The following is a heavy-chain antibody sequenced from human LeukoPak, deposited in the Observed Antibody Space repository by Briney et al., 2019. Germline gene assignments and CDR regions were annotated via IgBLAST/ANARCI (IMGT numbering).Heavy chain of an antibody. CDR3: AGLITTGYYYYYYMDV. CDR2: ISAYNGNT. D-gene: IGHD4-17*01. V-gene: IGHV1-18*01. CDR1: GYTFTSHG. J-gene: IGHJ6*03. Sequence: ASVKVSCKASGYTFTSHGISWVRQAPGQGLEWMGWISAYNGNTNYAQKLQGRVTMTTDTSTSTAYMELRSLRSDDTAVYYCAGLITTGYYYYYYMDVWGKGTTVTVSS.